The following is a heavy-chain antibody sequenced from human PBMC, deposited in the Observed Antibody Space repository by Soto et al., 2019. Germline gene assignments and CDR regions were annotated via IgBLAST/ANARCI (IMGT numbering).Heavy chain of an antibody. D-gene: IGHD3-10*01. CDR3: TRGGSGSYYTHYYYYGMDV. CDR1: GFTFGDDA. CDR2: IRSKAYGGTT. Sequence: HPGGSLRLSCTASGFTFGDDAMSWFRQAPGKGLEWVGFIRSKAYGGTTEYAASVKGRFTISRDDSKSIAYLQMNSLKTEDTAVYYCTRGGSGSYYTHYYYYGMDVWGQGTTVTVSS. J-gene: IGHJ6*02. V-gene: IGHV3-49*03.